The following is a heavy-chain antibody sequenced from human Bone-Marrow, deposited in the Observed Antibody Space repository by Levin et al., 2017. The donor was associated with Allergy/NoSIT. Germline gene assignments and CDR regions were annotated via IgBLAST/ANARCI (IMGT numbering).Heavy chain of an antibody. Sequence: GGSLRLSCAASGFTFDDYAMHWVRQAPGKGLEWVSLVSWDGGSAYYADSVKGRFTISRDNNNNSLYLQMHTLRTDDTALYYCAKDKLSHAPSGIDYWGQGILVTVSS. CDR1: GFTFDDYA. V-gene: IGHV3-43D*03. CDR2: VSWDGGSA. CDR3: AKDKLSHAPSGIDY. D-gene: IGHD3-10*01. J-gene: IGHJ4*02.